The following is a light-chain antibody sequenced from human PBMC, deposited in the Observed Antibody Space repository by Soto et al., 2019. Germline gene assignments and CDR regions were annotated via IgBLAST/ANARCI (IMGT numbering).Light chain of an antibody. CDR1: QSLVHSDGNTY. J-gene: IGKJ1*01. V-gene: IGKV2-30*02. CDR3: MQCTHWPLT. Sequence: DVVMTQSPLSLPVTLGQPASISCRSSQSLVHSDGNTYLNWFQQRPGQTPRRLINTVSNRDSGVPHRCSGSGSSTVLTPNTTRVEDADVGVYYCMQCTHWPLTFGKGTKVEIK. CDR2: TVS.